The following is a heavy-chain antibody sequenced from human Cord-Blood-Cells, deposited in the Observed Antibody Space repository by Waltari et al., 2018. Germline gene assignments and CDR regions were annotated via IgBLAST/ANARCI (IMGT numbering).Heavy chain of an antibody. D-gene: IGHD6-6*01. J-gene: IGHJ3*01. Sequence: EVQLVESGGGLVQPGRSLRPSCAASGFTFDDYAMHWVRQAPGKGLEGVSGISWNSGSIGYAESVKDRCTMSRDNAKSSLYLKMNRRRGEDTALYYCAKDVLLGSSVDAFDVWGPGTIVTVCS. V-gene: IGHV3-9*01. CDR2: ISWNSGSI. CDR3: AKDVLLGSSVDAFDV. CDR1: GFTFDDYA.